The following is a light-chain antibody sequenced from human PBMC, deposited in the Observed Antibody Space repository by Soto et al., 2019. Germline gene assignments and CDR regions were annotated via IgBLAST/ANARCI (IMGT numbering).Light chain of an antibody. CDR1: QGINRA. V-gene: IGKV1-13*02. CDR2: DAS. J-gene: IGKJ2*01. Sequence: AIQLTQSPSSLSASVGDRVTITCRASQGINRALAWYQQKPGKAPKLLIYDASNLGSAVPSRFSGSGSGTDFTLSIIDLQPEDFAAYYCQRFNGYPRTFGQGTKLEI. CDR3: QRFNGYPRT.